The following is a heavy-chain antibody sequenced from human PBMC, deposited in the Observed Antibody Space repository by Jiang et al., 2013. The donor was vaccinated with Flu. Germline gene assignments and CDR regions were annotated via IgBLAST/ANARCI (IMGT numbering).Heavy chain of an antibody. J-gene: IGHJ2*01. CDR3: AREWRFAVQPWLPYWYFDL. CDR2: IYTSGST. D-gene: IGHD5-18*01. CDR1: GGSISSGSYY. V-gene: IGHV4-61*02. Sequence: GLVKPSQTLSLTCTVSGGSISSGSYYWSWIRQPAGKGLEWIGRIYTSGSTNYNPSLKSRVTISVDTSKNQFSLKLSSVTAADTAVYYCAREWRFAVQPWLPYWYFDLWGRGTLVTVSS.